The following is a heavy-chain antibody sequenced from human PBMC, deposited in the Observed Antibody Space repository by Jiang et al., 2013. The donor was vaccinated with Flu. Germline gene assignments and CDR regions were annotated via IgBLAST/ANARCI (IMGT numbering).Heavy chain of an antibody. CDR2: IYYSGST. D-gene: IGHD5-18*01. Sequence: PGLVKPSETLSLTCTVSGGSISSYYWSWIRQPPGKGLEWIGYIYYSGSTNYNPSLKSRVTISVDTSKNQFSLKLSSVTAADTAVYYCARQSRSYGYRLLDYYYGMDVWGQGTTVTVSS. J-gene: IGHJ6*02. CDR1: GGSISSYY. V-gene: IGHV4-59*08. CDR3: ARQSRSYGYRLLDYYYGMDV.